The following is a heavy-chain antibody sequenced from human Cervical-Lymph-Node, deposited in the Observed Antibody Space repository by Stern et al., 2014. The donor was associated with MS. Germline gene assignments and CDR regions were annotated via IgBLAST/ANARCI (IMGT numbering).Heavy chain of an antibody. CDR2: INTNTGNS. CDR1: GYTLTNYP. V-gene: IGHV7-4-1*02. Sequence: QVQLVQSGSELKEPGASVTVSCKASGYTLTNYPMNWVRQAPGQGLEWMGWINTNTGNSTYAQGFTGRFVFSLDTSVSTAYLHISSLKAEDTAVYYCARDFVDTAMITRSDYLDSWGQGTLVTVSS. D-gene: IGHD5-18*01. J-gene: IGHJ4*02. CDR3: ARDFVDTAMITRSDYLDS.